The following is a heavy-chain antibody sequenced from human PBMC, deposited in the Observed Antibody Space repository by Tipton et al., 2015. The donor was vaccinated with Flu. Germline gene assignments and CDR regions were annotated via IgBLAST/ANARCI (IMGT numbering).Heavy chain of an antibody. CDR1: GGSISSDY. V-gene: IGHV4-59*01. Sequence: TLSLTCTVSGGSISSDYWSWIRQPPGKGLEWIGCLYYSGSTNYNPSLKSRVTISVDTSKNQSSLKLSSVTAVDTAVYYCARGVSGGYSYGYYFDYWGQGTLVTVSS. CDR2: LYYSGST. D-gene: IGHD5-18*01. J-gene: IGHJ4*02. CDR3: ARGVSGGYSYGYYFDY.